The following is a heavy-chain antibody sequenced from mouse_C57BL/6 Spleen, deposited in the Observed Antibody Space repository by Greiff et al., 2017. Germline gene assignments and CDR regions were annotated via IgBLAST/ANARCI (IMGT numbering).Heavy chain of an antibody. J-gene: IGHJ4*01. D-gene: IGHD2-4*01. Sequence: VKLQQSGAELVRPGSSVKLSCKASGYTFTSYWMHWVKQRPIQGLEWIGNIDPSDSETHYNQKFKDKATLTVDKSSSTAYMQLSSLTSEDSAVYYCARGGYYDYDYAMDYWGQGTSVTVSS. CDR3: ARGGYYDYDYAMDY. V-gene: IGHV1-52*01. CDR2: IDPSDSET. CDR1: GYTFTSYW.